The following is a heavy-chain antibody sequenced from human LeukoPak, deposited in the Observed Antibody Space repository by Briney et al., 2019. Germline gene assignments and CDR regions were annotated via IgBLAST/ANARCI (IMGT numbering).Heavy chain of an antibody. CDR3: ARVEEMATMG. V-gene: IGHV4-30-4*08. D-gene: IGHD5-24*01. CDR2: IYYSWST. J-gene: IGHJ4*02. Sequence: PSQTLSLTCTVSGGSISSGDYYWRWVRQPPGRGGEWIGYIYYSWSTYYNPSLKSRVTISVDTSKNQFSLKLSSVTAADTAVYYCARVEEMATMGWGQGTLVTVSS. CDR1: GGSISSGDYY.